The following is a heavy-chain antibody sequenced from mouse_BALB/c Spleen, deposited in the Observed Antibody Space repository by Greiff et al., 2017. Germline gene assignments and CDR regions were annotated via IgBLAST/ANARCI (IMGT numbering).Heavy chain of an antibody. J-gene: IGHJ4*01. V-gene: IGHV3-6*02. D-gene: IGHD1-1*01. CDR2: ISYDGSN. CDR1: GYSITSGYY. CDR3: AREGNYYGSSYVDYAMDY. Sequence: LMESGPGLVKPSQSLSLTCSVTGYSITSGYYWNWIRQFPGNKLEWMGYISYDGSNNYNPSLKNRISITRDTSKNQFFLKLNSVTTEDTATYYCAREGNYYGSSYVDYAMDYWGQGTSVTVSS.